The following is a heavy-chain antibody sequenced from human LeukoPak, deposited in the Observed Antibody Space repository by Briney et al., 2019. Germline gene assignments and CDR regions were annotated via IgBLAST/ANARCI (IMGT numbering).Heavy chain of an antibody. Sequence: GGSPRLSCAASGFSFSDYSMTWVRQAPGKGLEWISHISGSSSIIYYADSVEGRSTISRDNARDSLYLQMNSLRAEDTAYYYCARWAQERHFDYWGQGTLVTVSS. V-gene: IGHV3-48*01. J-gene: IGHJ4*02. CDR1: GFSFSDYS. CDR3: ARWAQERHFDY. D-gene: IGHD1-26*01. CDR2: ISGSSSII.